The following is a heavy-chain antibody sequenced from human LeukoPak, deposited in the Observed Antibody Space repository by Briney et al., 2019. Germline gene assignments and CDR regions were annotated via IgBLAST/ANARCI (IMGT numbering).Heavy chain of an antibody. D-gene: IGHD2-2*02. V-gene: IGHV1-3*01. Sequence: ASVKVSCKASGYTFTSYAMHWVRQAPGQRLEWMGWINAGNGNTKYSQKVQGRVTITRDTSASTAYMELSSLRSEDTAVYYCARVGQPLLYPLSSPADAFDIWGQGTMVTVSS. CDR1: GYTFTSYA. CDR3: ARVGQPLLYPLSSPADAFDI. J-gene: IGHJ3*02. CDR2: INAGNGNT.